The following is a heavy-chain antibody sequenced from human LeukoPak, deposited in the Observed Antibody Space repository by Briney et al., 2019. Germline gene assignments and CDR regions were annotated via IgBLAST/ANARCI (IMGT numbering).Heavy chain of an antibody. CDR3: ARPLGYCSSTSCPQPWFDP. J-gene: IGHJ5*02. V-gene: IGHV4-34*01. CDR1: GGSFSGYY. Sequence: SETLSLTCAVYGGSFSGYYWTWIRQSPGKGLEWIGEISHRGTTNYNPSLKSRVTISVDTSKTQFSLKLSSVTAADTAVYYCARPLGYCSSTSCPQPWFDPWGQGTLVTVSS. D-gene: IGHD2-2*01. CDR2: ISHRGTT.